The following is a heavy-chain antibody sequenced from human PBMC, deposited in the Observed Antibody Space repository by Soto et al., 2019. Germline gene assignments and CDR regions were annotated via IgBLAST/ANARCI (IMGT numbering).Heavy chain of an antibody. CDR3: ARDFEGATGDY. V-gene: IGHV1-2*04. Sequence: ASVKVSCKASGYTFTGYYVHWVRQAPGQGLEWMGWINPNSGGTNYAQKFQGWVTMTRDASISTAYMGLSRLRSDDTAVYYCARDFEGATGDYWGQGTLVTVSS. D-gene: IGHD1-26*01. J-gene: IGHJ4*02. CDR1: GYTFTGYY. CDR2: INPNSGGT.